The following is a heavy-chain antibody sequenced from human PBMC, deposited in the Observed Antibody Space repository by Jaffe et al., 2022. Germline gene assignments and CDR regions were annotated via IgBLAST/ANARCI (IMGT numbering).Heavy chain of an antibody. J-gene: IGHJ6*03. CDR1: GGTFSSYA. CDR2: IIPIFGTA. CDR3: ARVVRAGVYGIDYGDYDDYYYYMDV. V-gene: IGHV1-69*05. D-gene: IGHD4-17*01. Sequence: QVQLVQSGAEVKKPGSSVKVSCKASGGTFSSYAISWVRQAPGQGLEWMGGIIPIFGTANYAQKFQGRVTITTDESTSTAYMELSSLRSEDTAVYYCARVVRAGVYGIDYGDYDDYYYYMDVWGKGTTVTVSS.